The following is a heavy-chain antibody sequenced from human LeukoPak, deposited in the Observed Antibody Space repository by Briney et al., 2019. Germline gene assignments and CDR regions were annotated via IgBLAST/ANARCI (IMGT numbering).Heavy chain of an antibody. CDR1: GFTFSSYG. V-gene: IGHV3-30*18. CDR3: AKDRRGYSYGYVFIDC. D-gene: IGHD5-18*01. CDR2: ISYDGSNK. J-gene: IGHJ4*02. Sequence: GRSLRLSCAASGFTFSSYGMHWVRQAPGKGLEWVAVISYDGSNKYYADSVKGRFTISRDNSKNTLYLQMNSLRAEDTAVYYCAKDRRGYSYGYVFIDCWGQGTLVTVSS.